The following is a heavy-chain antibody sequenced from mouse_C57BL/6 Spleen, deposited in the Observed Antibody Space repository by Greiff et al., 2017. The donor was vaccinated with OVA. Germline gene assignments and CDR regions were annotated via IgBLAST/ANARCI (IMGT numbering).Heavy chain of an antibody. CDR3: ARGGYDYQWYFDV. CDR2: ISDGGSYP. J-gene: IGHJ1*03. Sequence: EVKLVESGGGLVKPGGSLKLSCAASGFTFSSYAMSWVRQTPEKRLEWVATISDGGSYPTYPDNVKGRFTISRDNAKNNLYLQMSHLKSEDTAMYYCARGGYDYQWYFDVWGTGTTVTVSS. D-gene: IGHD2-4*01. V-gene: IGHV5-4*03. CDR1: GFTFSSYA.